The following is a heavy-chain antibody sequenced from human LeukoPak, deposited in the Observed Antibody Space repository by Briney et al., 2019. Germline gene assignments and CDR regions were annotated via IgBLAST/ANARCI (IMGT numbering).Heavy chain of an antibody. D-gene: IGHD4-17*01. CDR2: ISAYNGNT. CDR1: GGTFSSYP. Sequence: ASMKVSCKASGGTFSSYPISWVRQAPGQGLEWMGWISAYNGNTNYAQKLQGRVTMTTDTSTSTAYMELRSLRSDDTAVYYCARRGAMTTVTYNWFDPWGQGTLVTVSS. V-gene: IGHV1-18*01. CDR3: ARRGAMTTVTYNWFDP. J-gene: IGHJ5*02.